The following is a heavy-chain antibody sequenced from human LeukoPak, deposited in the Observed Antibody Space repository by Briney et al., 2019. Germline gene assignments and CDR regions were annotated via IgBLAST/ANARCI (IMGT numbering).Heavy chain of an antibody. CDR1: GFTFSSYE. V-gene: IGHV3-48*03. J-gene: IGHJ4*02. CDR2: ISSSGGAR. Sequence: GGSLRLSCAASGFTFSSYEMNWVRQAPGKGLEWVSYISSSGGARYYSDSVKGRFTISRDNAENSLYLQMNRLRAEDTAVYYCSGEGYSYEYDFDYWGQGTLVTVSS. CDR3: SGEGYSYEYDFDY. D-gene: IGHD5-18*01.